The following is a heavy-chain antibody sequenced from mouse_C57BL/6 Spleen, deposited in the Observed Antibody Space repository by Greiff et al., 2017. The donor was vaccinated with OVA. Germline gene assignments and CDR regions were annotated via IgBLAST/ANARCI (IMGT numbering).Heavy chain of an antibody. CDR1: GFTFTDYY. V-gene: IGHV7-3*01. D-gene: IGHD3-2*02. Sequence: DVKLVESGGGLVQPGGSLSLSCAASGFTFTDYYMSWVRQPPGKALEWLGFIRNKANGYTTEYSASVKGRFTISRDNSQSILYLQMNALRAEDSATYYCARSPTAQALDYWGQGTTLTVSS. CDR2: IRNKANGYTT. J-gene: IGHJ2*01. CDR3: ARSPTAQALDY.